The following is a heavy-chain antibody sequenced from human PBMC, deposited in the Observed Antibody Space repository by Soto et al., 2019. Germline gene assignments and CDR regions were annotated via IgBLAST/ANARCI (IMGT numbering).Heavy chain of an antibody. Sequence: GGSLRLSGAASGFTFSDYYMNWIRQAPGKGLEWVSYISSGAITIYYADSVKGRFTISRDNAKNSLYLQMNSLRAEDTAVYYCAGQYSSSSVEFWGPGTLVTVSS. CDR1: GFTFSDYY. CDR2: ISSGAITI. V-gene: IGHV3-11*01. J-gene: IGHJ4*02. D-gene: IGHD6-6*01. CDR3: AGQYSSSSVEF.